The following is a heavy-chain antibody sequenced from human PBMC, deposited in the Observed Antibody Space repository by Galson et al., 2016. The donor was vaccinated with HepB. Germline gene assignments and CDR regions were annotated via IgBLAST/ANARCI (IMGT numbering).Heavy chain of an antibody. V-gene: IGHV3-21*01. J-gene: IGHJ3*02. CDR1: GFTFSIFS. CDR2: ISTRSSYI. CDR3: ARTLPRAGAFDI. Sequence: SLRLSCAASGFTFSIFSMNWGRQALGKGQEWVPSISTRSSYIYSADSVKGRFTISRDNAKNSLYLQMNSLIAEDTAVYYCARTLPRAGAFDIWGQGTMVTVSS.